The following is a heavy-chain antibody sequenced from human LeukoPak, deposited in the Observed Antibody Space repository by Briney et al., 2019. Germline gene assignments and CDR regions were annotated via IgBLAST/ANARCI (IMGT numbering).Heavy chain of an antibody. CDR1: GGSFSGYY. V-gene: IGHV4-34*01. D-gene: IGHD3-10*01. CDR2: INHSGST. CDR3: ARNRPFWDYGSGSYYKGPLAY. J-gene: IGHJ4*02. Sequence: SETLSLTCAVYGGSFSGYYWSWIRQPPGKGLEWIGEINHSGSTNYNPSLKSRVTISVDTSKNQFSLKLSSVTAADTAVYYCARNRPFWDYGSGSYYKGPLAYWGQGTLVTVSS.